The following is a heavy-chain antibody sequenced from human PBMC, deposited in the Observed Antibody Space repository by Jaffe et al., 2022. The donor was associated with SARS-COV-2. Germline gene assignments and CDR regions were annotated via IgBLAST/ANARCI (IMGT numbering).Heavy chain of an antibody. CDR1: GFTFSSYG. Sequence: QVQLVESGGGVVQPGRSLRLSCAASGFTFSSYGMHWVRQAPGKGLEWVAVISYDGSNKYYADSVKGRFTISRDNSKNTLYLQMNSLRAEDTAVYYCANRDRDGGPDYWGQGTLVTVSS. CDR2: ISYDGSNK. V-gene: IGHV3-30*18. D-gene: IGHD2-15*01. J-gene: IGHJ4*02. CDR3: ANRDRDGGPDY.